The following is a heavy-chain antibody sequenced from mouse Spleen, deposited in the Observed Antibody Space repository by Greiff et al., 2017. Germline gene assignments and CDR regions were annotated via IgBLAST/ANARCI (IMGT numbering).Heavy chain of an antibody. D-gene: IGHD1-1*01. J-gene: IGHJ3*01. Sequence: VQLQQSGPGLVQPSQSLSITCTVSGFSLTSYGVHWVRQSPGKGLEWLGVIWRGGSTDYNAAFMSRLSITKDNSKSQVFFKMNSLQADDTAIYYCARNLLYYGSSPFAYWGQGTLVTVSA. CDR3: ARNLLYYGSSPFAY. V-gene: IGHV2-5*01. CDR1: GFSLTSYG. CDR2: IWRGGST.